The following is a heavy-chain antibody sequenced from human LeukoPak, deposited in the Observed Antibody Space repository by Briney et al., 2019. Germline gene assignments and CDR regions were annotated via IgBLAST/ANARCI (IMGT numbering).Heavy chain of an antibody. J-gene: IGHJ5*02. D-gene: IGHD2-8*01. CDR2: ISVYSGNT. CDR1: GGIFSSYA. Sequence: GASVKVSCKASGGIFSSYAITWVRQAPGQGPEWMAWISVYSGNTEYAQKFQDRVTLTADTSTSTVYMELRSLRSDDTAVYYCARDGWSLGPWGQGTLVTVSS. CDR3: ARDGWSLGP. V-gene: IGHV1-18*01.